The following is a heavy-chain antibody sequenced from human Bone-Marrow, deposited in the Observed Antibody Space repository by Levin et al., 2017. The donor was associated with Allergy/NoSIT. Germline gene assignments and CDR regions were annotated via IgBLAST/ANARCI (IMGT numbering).Heavy chain of an antibody. V-gene: IGHV1-18*01. Sequence: GESLKISCKFSGHTFTSYGITWVRQAPGQGLEWMGWLNAYNGHTNYAQHLQGRVTMTSDTSTKTAYMELRTLRSDDTAVYFCASGAEPYSTSSRIAFDPWGQGTLVTVSS. CDR2: LNAYNGHT. J-gene: IGHJ5*02. CDR1: GHTFTSYG. CDR3: ASGAEPYSTSSRIAFDP. D-gene: IGHD2/OR15-2a*01.